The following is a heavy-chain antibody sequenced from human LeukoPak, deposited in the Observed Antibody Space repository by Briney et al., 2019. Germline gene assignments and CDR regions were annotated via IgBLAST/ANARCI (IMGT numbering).Heavy chain of an antibody. D-gene: IGHD2-2*01. Sequence: SVKVSCKASGGTFSSYAISWVRQAPGQGLEWMGRIIPILGIANYAQKFQGRVTITADKSTSTAYMELSSLGSEDTAVYYCARSNIVVVPAYNWFDPWGQGTLVTVSS. V-gene: IGHV1-69*04. J-gene: IGHJ5*02. CDR2: IIPILGIA. CDR1: GGTFSSYA. CDR3: ARSNIVVVPAYNWFDP.